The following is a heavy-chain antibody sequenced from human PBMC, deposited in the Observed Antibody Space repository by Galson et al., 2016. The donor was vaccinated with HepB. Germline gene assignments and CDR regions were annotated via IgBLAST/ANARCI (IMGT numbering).Heavy chain of an antibody. D-gene: IGHD3-10*02. CDR3: AKRRGRMFQFSNHYSYYAMDV. CDR2: IIGSGGST. Sequence: SLRLSCAASGITFTSYAMSWVRQAPGKGLEWFSGIIGSGGSTYYADSVEGRFTISRDNSKNTLFLQMNNVRAEDTAVYYCAKRRGRMFQFSNHYSYYAMDVWGQGTTVTVSS. V-gene: IGHV3-23*01. CDR1: GITFTSYA. J-gene: IGHJ6*02.